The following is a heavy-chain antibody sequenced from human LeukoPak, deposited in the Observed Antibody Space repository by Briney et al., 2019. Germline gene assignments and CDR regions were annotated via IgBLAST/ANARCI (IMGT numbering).Heavy chain of an antibody. Sequence: GGSLRLSCVASGFIFSTYAMSWVRQAPGKGLEWVSSISSSSSYIYYADSVKGRFTISRDNAKNSLYLQMNSLRAEDTAVYYCARDVGPFGELLFPFDYWGQGTLVTVSS. D-gene: IGHD3-10*01. CDR1: GFIFSTYA. V-gene: IGHV3-21*01. J-gene: IGHJ4*02. CDR2: ISSSSSYI. CDR3: ARDVGPFGELLFPFDY.